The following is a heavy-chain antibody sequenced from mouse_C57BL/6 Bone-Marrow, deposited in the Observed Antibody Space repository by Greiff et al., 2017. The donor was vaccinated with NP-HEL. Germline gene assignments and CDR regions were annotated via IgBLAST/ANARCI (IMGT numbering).Heavy chain of an antibody. Sequence: QVQLQQSGAELVKPGASVTISCKASGYAFSSYWLNWVKQRPGQGLEWIGQIYPGDGDTNYNGKFTGTATLTADKSSSAAYIQLSSLTSEDSAVYFCANPTGLWWFADWGQGTLVTVSA. J-gene: IGHJ3*01. CDR1: GYAFSSYW. V-gene: IGHV1-80*01. CDR2: IYPGDGDT. CDR3: ANPTGLWWFAD. D-gene: IGHD4-1*02.